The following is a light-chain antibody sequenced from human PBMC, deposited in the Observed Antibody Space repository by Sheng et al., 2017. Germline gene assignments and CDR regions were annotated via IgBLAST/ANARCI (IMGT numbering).Light chain of an antibody. CDR2: DVT. Sequence: QSALTQPASVSGSPGQSITISCTGSSSDVGGYNLVSWYQHHPGKAPNYIIYDVTKRPSGFLIASLAPSLATRLPRQSLGSTAEDEADYYCCSFATTTSYVFGLGTNGHRP. CDR3: CSFATTTSYV. CDR1: SSDVGGYNL. J-gene: IGLJ1*01. V-gene: IGLV2-23*02.